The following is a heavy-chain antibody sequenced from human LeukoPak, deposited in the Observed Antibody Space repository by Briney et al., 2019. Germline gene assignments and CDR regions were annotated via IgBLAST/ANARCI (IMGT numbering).Heavy chain of an antibody. J-gene: IGHJ4*02. Sequence: ASVKVSCKASGYTFSDHHMHWVRQAPGQGLEWMGKITPSDGSTTYAQKFQDRVTMTRDMSTSTVYMELNSLSSEDTAVYYCARDTYGSDYWGQGTLVTVSS. V-gene: IGHV1-46*01. D-gene: IGHD3-10*01. CDR2: ITPSDGST. CDR3: ARDTYGSDY. CDR1: GYTFSDHH.